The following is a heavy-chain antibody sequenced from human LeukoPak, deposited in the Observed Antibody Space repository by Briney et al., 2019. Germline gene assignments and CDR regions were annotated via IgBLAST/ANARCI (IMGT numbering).Heavy chain of an antibody. Sequence: PGGSLRLSCAASGFTLSSYAMHWVRQAPGKGLEWVANIKQDESEKYYVESVKGRFTISSDNAKTSLYLKMNSLRAEDTAVYYCAREINEYSSACSAQVLWGQGTLVTVSS. CDR2: IKQDESEK. CDR1: GFTLSSYA. D-gene: IGHD6-6*01. V-gene: IGHV3-7*01. CDR3: AREINEYSSACSAQVL. J-gene: IGHJ4*02.